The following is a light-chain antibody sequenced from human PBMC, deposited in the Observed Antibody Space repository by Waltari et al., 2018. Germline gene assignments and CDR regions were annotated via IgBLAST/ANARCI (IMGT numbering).Light chain of an antibody. V-gene: IGKV4-1*01. CDR3: QQYYDAPPT. J-gene: IGKJ3*01. CDR1: QTVLFDSNNQNY. CDR2: WAS. Sequence: DIVMTQSPDSLSVSLGERVTINCKSTQTVLFDSNNQNYLAWYQQKPGQPPKLLIHWASTRESGVPDRFSGSGSGTDFTLTIASLQAEDVAVYYCQQYYDAPPTFGPGTRVDIK.